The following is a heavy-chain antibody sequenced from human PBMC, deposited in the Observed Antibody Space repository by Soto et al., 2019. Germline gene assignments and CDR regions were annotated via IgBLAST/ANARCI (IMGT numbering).Heavy chain of an antibody. CDR3: ARERGSPNYYYYGMDV. Sequence: SVKVSFKASGGTFSSYAISWVRQAPGQGLEWMGGIIPIFGTANYAQKFQGRVTITADKSTSTAYMELSSLRSEDTAVYYCARERGSPNYYYYGMDVWGQGTTVTVSS. D-gene: IGHD3-10*01. V-gene: IGHV1-69*06. CDR2: IIPIFGTA. J-gene: IGHJ6*02. CDR1: GGTFSSYA.